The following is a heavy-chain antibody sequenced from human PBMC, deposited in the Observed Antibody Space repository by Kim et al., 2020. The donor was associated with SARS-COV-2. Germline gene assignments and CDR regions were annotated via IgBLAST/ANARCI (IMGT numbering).Heavy chain of an antibody. V-gene: IGHV4-31*03. CDR2: IYYSGST. CDR3: ARDPGYCSGVNCYHYFEY. D-gene: IGHD2-15*01. Sequence: SETLSLTCTVSGGSISSGGYYWSWIRQHPEKDLEWIGYIYYSGSTYYNPSLRSRVTISVDTSKNQFSLKLSSVTAADTAVYFCARDPGYCSGVNCYHYFEYWGQGTLVTVSS. CDR1: GGSISSGGYY. J-gene: IGHJ4*02.